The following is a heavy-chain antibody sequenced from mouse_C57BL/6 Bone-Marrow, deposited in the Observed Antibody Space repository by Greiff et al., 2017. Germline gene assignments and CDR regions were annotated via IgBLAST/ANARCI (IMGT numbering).Heavy chain of an antibody. V-gene: IGHV2-5*01. CDR3: AKDYGSNPYYFDY. CDR1: GFSLTSYG. CDR2: IWRGGST. Sequence: VKLQQSGPGLVQPSQSLSITCTVSGFSLTSYGVHWVRQSPGKGLEWLGVIWRGGSTDYNAAFMSRLSITKDNSKSQVFFKMNSLQADDTAIYYCAKDYGSNPYYFDYWGQGTTLTVSS. D-gene: IGHD1-1*01. J-gene: IGHJ2*01.